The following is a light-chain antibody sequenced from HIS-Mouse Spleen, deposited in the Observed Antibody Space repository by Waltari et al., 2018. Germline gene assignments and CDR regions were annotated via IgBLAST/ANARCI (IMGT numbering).Light chain of an antibody. CDR1: SSDVGGYTY. CDR3: SSYAGSNNLV. V-gene: IGLV2-8*01. Sequence: QSALTQPPSASGSPGQSVTISCTGTSSDVGGYTYVSWYQQHPGKAPKRMIYEVSKRPSGVPDRFSGSKSGNTASLTVSGLQAEDEADYYCSSYAGSNNLVFGGGTKLTVL. CDR2: EVS. J-gene: IGLJ2*01.